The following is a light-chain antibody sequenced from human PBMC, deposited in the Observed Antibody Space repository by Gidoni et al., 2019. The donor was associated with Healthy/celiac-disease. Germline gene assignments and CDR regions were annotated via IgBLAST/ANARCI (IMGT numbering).Light chain of an antibody. J-gene: IGKJ2*01. CDR3: QQYDNLPT. V-gene: IGKV1-33*01. CDR2: DAS. Sequence: DIQMTQSPSSLSASVGDRVTITCQASQDISNYLNWYQQKPGKAPKLLIYDASNLETGVPSSFSGSGSGTDFTFTISSLQPEDIATYYCQQYDNLPTFGQWTKLEIK. CDR1: QDISNY.